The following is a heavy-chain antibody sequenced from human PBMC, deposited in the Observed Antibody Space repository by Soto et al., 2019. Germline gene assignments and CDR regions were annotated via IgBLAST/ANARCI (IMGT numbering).Heavy chain of an antibody. Sequence: QVQLVQSGAEVKKPGASVKVSCKASGYTFTSYGISWVRQAPGQGLEWMGWISAYNGNTKYAQKLQGRVTKXTXTXXSTAYMELRSLRSDDTAVYYCARDLGGSYYAPVDYWGQGTLVTVSS. D-gene: IGHD1-26*01. CDR2: ISAYNGNT. J-gene: IGHJ4*02. CDR3: ARDLGGSYYAPVDY. V-gene: IGHV1-18*01. CDR1: GYTFTSYG.